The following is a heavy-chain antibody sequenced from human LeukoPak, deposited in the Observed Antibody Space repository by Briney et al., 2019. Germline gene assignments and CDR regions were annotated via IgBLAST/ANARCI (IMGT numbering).Heavy chain of an antibody. Sequence: SETLSLTCTVSGGSITNYYWTWVRQPAGKGLEWIGRIYTNETTNYNPSLKSRVTMSVYTSKDQFSLRLSSVTAADTAVYYCARERTWNDAGRWFDPWGQGTLVTVSS. J-gene: IGHJ5*02. CDR2: IYTNETT. CDR1: GGSITNYY. CDR3: ARERTWNDAGRWFDP. D-gene: IGHD1-1*01. V-gene: IGHV4-4*07.